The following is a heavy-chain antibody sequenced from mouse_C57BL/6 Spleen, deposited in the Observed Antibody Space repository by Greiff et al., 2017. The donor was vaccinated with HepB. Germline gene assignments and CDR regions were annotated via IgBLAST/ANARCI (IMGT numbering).Heavy chain of an antibody. J-gene: IGHJ4*01. CDR1: GYTFTTYP. D-gene: IGHD2-4*01. V-gene: IGHV1-47*01. Sequence: QVQLQQSGAELVKPGASVKMSCKASGYTFTTYPIEWMKQNHGKSLEWIGNFHPYNDDTTYNEKFKGKATLTVEKSSSKVYLELSRVTADDSAVYYCARRGYDYDYAMDYWGQGTSVTVSS. CDR2: FHPYNDDT. CDR3: ARRGYDYDYAMDY.